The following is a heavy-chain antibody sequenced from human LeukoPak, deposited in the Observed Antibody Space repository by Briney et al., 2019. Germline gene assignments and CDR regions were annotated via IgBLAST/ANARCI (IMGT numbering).Heavy chain of an antibody. CDR3: ASRPRDLLTPDY. V-gene: IGHV1-69*02. Sequence: GASVKVSCKVVEYSFTGYHLHWMRQAPGQGLEWMGRIIPILGIANYAQKFQGRVTITADKSTSTAYMELSSLRSEDTAVYYCASRPRDLLTPDYWGQGTLVTVSS. CDR2: IIPILGIA. J-gene: IGHJ4*02. CDR1: EYSFTGYH. D-gene: IGHD2-21*02.